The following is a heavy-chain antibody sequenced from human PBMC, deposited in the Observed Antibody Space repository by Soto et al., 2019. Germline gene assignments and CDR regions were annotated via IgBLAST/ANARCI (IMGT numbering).Heavy chain of an antibody. CDR3: AKQGATLCFDY. Sequence: PSETLSLTCTVSGGSISSYYWSWIRQPPGKGLEWIGYMYYSGSTNYNPSLKSRVTISRDNSKNTLYVEMNSLRIEDTAVYYCAKQGATLCFDYWGQGTVVTVSS. V-gene: IGHV4-59*01. CDR1: GGSISSYY. D-gene: IGHD1-26*01. CDR2: MYYSGST. J-gene: IGHJ4*02.